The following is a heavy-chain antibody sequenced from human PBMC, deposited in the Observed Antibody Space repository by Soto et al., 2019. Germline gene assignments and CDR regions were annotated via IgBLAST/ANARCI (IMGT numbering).Heavy chain of an antibody. D-gene: IGHD3-9*01. Sequence: SETLSLTCAVYDWSFSDYYWSWIRQPPGKGPEWIGEINHSGSTNYNPSLKSPVTISVDMSKNQFSLKLSSVTAAETAVYYCARARRTMYYDILTGLKGPYFAYWGQGTLVSVSS. CDR1: DWSFSDYY. CDR2: INHSGST. CDR3: ARARRTMYYDILTGLKGPYFAY. J-gene: IGHJ4*02. V-gene: IGHV4-34*01.